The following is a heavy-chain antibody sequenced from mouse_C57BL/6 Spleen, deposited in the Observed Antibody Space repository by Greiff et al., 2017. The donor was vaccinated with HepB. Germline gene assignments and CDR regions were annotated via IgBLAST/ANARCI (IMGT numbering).Heavy chain of an antibody. D-gene: IGHD2-4*01. V-gene: IGHV1-55*01. CDR2: IYPGSGST. J-gene: IGHJ2*01. Sequence: QVQLQQPGAELVKPGASVKMSCKASGYTFTSYWITWVKQRPGQGLEWIGDIYPGSGSTNYNEKFKSKATLTVDTSSSTAYMHLSSLTSEDSAVYYCARGVWGLGLRGGDYFDYWGQGTTLTVSS. CDR3: ARGVWGLGLRGGDYFDY. CDR1: GYTFTSYW.